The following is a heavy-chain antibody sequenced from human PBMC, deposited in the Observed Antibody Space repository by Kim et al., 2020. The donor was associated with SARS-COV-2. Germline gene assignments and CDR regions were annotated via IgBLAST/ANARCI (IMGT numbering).Heavy chain of an antibody. V-gene: IGHV4-30-2*04. Sequence: TYYNPSLKSRVTISVDTSKNQFSLKLSSVTAADTAVYYCARVPVRGTFDYWGQGTLVTVSS. CDR3: ARVPVRGTFDY. D-gene: IGHD3-10*01. CDR2: T. J-gene: IGHJ4*02.